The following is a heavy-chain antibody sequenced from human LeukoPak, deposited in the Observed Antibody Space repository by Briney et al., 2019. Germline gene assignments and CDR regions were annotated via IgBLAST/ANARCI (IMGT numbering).Heavy chain of an antibody. D-gene: IGHD6-19*01. V-gene: IGHV3-30*04. J-gene: IGHJ1*01. CDR3: ASEYREDHSGSQYFQH. CDR2: ISYDGSNK. Sequence: GGSLRLSCAASGFTFGSYAMHWVRQAPGKGLEWVALISYDGSNKYYADSVKGRFTVSRDNSKNTLYLQMNSLRVEDTAVYYCASEYREDHSGSQYFQHWGQGTLVTVSS. CDR1: GFTFGSYA.